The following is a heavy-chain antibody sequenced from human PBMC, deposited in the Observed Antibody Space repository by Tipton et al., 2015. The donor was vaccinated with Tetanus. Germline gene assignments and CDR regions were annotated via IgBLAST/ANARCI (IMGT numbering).Heavy chain of an antibody. D-gene: IGHD6-25*01. CDR1: GYNFVNFG. V-gene: IGHV1-18*01. CDR2: ISAYNGKT. CDR3: ARVQEQRIYYYGMDV. J-gene: IGHJ6*02. Sequence: QSGAEVKEPGASVKVSCKASGYNFVNFGISWVRQAPGQGLEWMGWISAYNGKTKYAQRLQGRVTMTTDRFASTAYMDLRRLRSDDTAVYYCARVQEQRIYYYGMDVWGQGTTVTVSS.